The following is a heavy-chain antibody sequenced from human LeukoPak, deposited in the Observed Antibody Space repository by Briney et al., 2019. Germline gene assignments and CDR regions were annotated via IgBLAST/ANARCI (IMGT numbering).Heavy chain of an antibody. CDR3: ARGGLWGGDY. Sequence: GGSLRLSCAASGFTFSSYWMTWVRQAPGRGLEWVATTKADGGDKYYVNSVKGRFTISRDNAKNSLSLQMDSLRAEDTAVYYCARGGLWGGDYWGQGTLVTVSS. CDR1: GFTFSSYW. J-gene: IGHJ4*02. V-gene: IGHV3-7*01. CDR2: TKADGGDK. D-gene: IGHD3-16*01.